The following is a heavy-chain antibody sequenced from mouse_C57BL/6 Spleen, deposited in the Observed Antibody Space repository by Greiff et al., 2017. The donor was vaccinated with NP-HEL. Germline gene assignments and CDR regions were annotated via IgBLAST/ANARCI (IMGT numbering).Heavy chain of an antibody. CDR3: ARRGTLGYAMDY. Sequence: EVQLQQSGPELVKPGASVKISCKASGYSFTGYYMNWVKQSPEKSLEWIGEINPSTGGTTYNQKFKAKATLTVDKSSSTAYMQLKSLTSEDSAVYYCARRGTLGYAMDYWGQGTSVTVSS. V-gene: IGHV1-42*01. CDR1: GYSFTGYY. J-gene: IGHJ4*01. D-gene: IGHD3-1*01. CDR2: INPSTGGT.